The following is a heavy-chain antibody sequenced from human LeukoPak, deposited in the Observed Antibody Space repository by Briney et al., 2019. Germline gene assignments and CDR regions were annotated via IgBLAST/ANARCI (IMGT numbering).Heavy chain of an antibody. CDR1: GFTFSSYA. CDR2: ISGSGGST. CDR3: ARPQWLAAYFDY. V-gene: IGHV3-23*01. Sequence: PGGSLRLSCAASGFTFSSYAMSWVRQAPGKGLEWVSAISGSGGSTYYADSVKGWFTISRDNSKNTLYLQMNSLRAEDTAVYYCARPQWLAAYFDYWGQGTLVTVSS. J-gene: IGHJ4*02. D-gene: IGHD6-19*01.